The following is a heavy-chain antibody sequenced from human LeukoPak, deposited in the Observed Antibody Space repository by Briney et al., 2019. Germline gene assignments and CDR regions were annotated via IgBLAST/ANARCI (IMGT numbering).Heavy chain of an antibody. CDR3: ARRNRAIDAFDI. Sequence: SETLSLTCAVYGGSFSGYYWSWIRQPPGKGLGWIGEFKRSGSTNYNPSLKSRVTISVDTSKSQFSLKMRCVTAADTAVYFCARRNRAIDAFDIWGQGTMVTVSS. V-gene: IGHV4-34*01. CDR2: FKRSGST. J-gene: IGHJ3*02. D-gene: IGHD2-2*01. CDR1: GGSFSGYY.